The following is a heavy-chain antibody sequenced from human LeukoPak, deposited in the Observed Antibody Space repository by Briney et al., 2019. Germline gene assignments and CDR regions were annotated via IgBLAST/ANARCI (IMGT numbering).Heavy chain of an antibody. J-gene: IGHJ4*02. CDR1: GYTFTSYG. CDR3: ARLASLVAAAAHY. CDR2: ISGYNGNT. V-gene: IGHV1-18*01. Sequence: ASVKVSCKASGYTFTSYGIIWVRQAPGKGLEWMRWISGYNGNTNYAQKVQGRVTMTTDTSSSTAYMEVRSLRSDDTAVYYCARLASLVAAAAHYWGQGTLVTVSS. D-gene: IGHD6-13*01.